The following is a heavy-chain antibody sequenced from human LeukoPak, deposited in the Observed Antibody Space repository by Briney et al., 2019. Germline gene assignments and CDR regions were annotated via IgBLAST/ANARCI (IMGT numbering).Heavy chain of an antibody. CDR3: TRDQTPYY. J-gene: IGHJ4*02. Sequence: TGGSLRLSCAASGFILSSYSMHWVRQAPGKGLEWVGFIRSQIYGGTPEYAASVKGRFTISRDDSEGVAYLQMNSLKTEDTAVYYCTRDQTPYYWGQGTLVTVSS. CDR1: GFILSSYS. CDR2: IRSQIYGGTP. V-gene: IGHV3-49*04.